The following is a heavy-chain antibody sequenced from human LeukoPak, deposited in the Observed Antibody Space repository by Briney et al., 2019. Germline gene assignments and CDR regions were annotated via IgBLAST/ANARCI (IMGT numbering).Heavy chain of an antibody. CDR1: GFTFSIYD. CDR2: ISRNSGDYT. J-gene: IGHJ4*02. V-gene: IGHV3-23*01. CDR3: AKAGGPHYDYVWGSYEY. D-gene: IGHD3-16*01. Sequence: GGSLRLSCEASGFTFSIYDMYWVRQAPGKGLESVASISRNSGDYTLYAASVKGRFTISRDNSRSTLYLQMNSLRAEDTAVYYCAKAGGPHYDYVWGSYEYWGQGTLVTVSS.